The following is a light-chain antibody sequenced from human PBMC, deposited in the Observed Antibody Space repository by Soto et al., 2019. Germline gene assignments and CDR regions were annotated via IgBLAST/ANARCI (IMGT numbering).Light chain of an antibody. J-gene: IGKJ5*01. Sequence: EIVMTQSPGTLSLAPGERATLSCRASQGGSSRLAWYQQKPGQAPRLLISGASSRATGTPDRFSGSGSGTDFTLTISRLEPEDFALYYCQHYVERSPITFGQGTRLEIK. CDR1: QGGSSR. CDR2: GAS. CDR3: QHYVERSPIT. V-gene: IGKV3-20*01.